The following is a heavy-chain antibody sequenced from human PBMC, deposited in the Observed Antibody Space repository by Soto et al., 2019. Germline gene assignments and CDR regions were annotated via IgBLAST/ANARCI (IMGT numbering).Heavy chain of an antibody. Sequence: SVKVSCKASGFTFTSSAVQWVRQARGQRLEWIGWIVVGSGNTNYAQKFQERVTITRDMSTSTAYMELSSLRSEDTAVYYCAAVFLAAAGTKYYYYYYGMDVWGQGTTVTVSS. CDR2: IVVGSGNT. V-gene: IGHV1-58*01. CDR3: AAVFLAAAGTKYYYYYYGMDV. CDR1: GFTFTSSA. J-gene: IGHJ6*02. D-gene: IGHD6-13*01.